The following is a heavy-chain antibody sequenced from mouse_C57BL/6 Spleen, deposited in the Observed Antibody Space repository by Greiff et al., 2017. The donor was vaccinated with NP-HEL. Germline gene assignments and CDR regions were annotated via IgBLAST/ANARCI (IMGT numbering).Heavy chain of an antibody. CDR2: INPSSGYT. D-gene: IGHD1-1*01. Sequence: VQLQQSGAELARPGASVKMSCKASGYTFTSYTMHWVKQRPGQGLEWIGYINPSSGYTKYNQKFKDKATLTADKSSSTAYMQLSSLTSEDSAVYYCARSPSYGSSNWYFDVWGTGTTVTVSS. J-gene: IGHJ1*03. CDR1: GYTFTSYT. V-gene: IGHV1-4*01. CDR3: ARSPSYGSSNWYFDV.